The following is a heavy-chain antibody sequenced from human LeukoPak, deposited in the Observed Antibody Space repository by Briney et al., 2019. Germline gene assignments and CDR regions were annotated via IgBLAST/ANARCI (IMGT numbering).Heavy chain of an antibody. V-gene: IGHV4-4*02. CDR2: IYHSGTT. CDR1: GAFITNSHW. Sequence: PSETLSLTCAVSGAFITNSHWWSWARQPPGKGLEWIGEIYHSGTTNYNPSLQSRVTMSVDKSKNQFSLKLSSVTAADTAVYYCATYLYGEYGSYYFDYWGQGTLVTVSS. J-gene: IGHJ4*02. CDR3: ATYLYGEYGSYYFDY. D-gene: IGHD4-17*01.